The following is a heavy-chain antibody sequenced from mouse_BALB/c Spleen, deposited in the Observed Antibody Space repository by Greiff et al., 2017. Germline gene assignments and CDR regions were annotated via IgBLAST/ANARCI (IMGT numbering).Heavy chain of an antibody. J-gene: IGHJ2*01. V-gene: IGHV1-7*01. Sequence: VKLVESGAELAKPGASVKMSCKASGYTFTSYWMHWVKQRPGQGLEWIGYINPSTGYTEYNQKFKDKATLTADKSSSTAYMQLSSLTSEDSAVYYCARAHPDYWGQGTTLTVSS. CDR1: GYTFTSYW. CDR2: INPSTGYT. CDR3: ARAHPDY.